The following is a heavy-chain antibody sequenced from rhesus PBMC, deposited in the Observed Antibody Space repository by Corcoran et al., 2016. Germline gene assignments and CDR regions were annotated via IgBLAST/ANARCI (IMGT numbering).Heavy chain of an antibody. CDR2: ISYSGTT. CDR3: AIEHITICGLCIRNTFDY. D-gene: IGHD3-3*01. V-gene: IGHV4-122*02. Sequence: QLQLQESGPGLVKPSETLSLTCAVSGYSISSGYGWSWLRQTPGKGLGGIGYISYSGTTSYNPAPKRRVTISVATSQNPFSLKLSSVPVADTAVDYCAIEHITICGLCIRNTFDYGGQGVLGTFSS. CDR1: GYSISSGYG. J-gene: IGHJ4*01.